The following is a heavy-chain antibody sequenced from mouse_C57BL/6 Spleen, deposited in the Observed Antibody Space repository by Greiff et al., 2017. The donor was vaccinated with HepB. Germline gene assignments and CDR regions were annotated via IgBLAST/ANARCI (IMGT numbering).Heavy chain of an antibody. J-gene: IGHJ3*01. D-gene: IGHD2-5*01. CDR1: GYAFSSSW. V-gene: IGHV1-82*01. CDR3: ARPHYSSQFAY. CDR2: IYPGDGDT. Sequence: VQLQQSGPELVKPGASVKISCKASGYAFSSSWMNWVKQRPGKGLEWIGRIYPGDGDTNYNGKFKGKATLTADKSSSTAYMQLSSLTSEDSAVYLCARPHYSSQFAYWGQGTLVTVSA.